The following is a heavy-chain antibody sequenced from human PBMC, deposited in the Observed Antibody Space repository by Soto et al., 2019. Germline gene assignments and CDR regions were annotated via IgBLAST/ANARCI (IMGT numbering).Heavy chain of an antibody. D-gene: IGHD6-19*01. CDR2: IKQDGSEK. CDR1: GFTFSSYW. J-gene: IGHJ4*02. CDR3: AREVEGYSSGYYY. Sequence: GGSLRLSCAASGFTFSSYWMSWVRQAPGKGLEWVANIKQDGSEKYYVDSWKGRFTISRDNAKNALYLQMNSLRAEDTAVYYCAREVEGYSSGYYYWGQGTLVTVSS. V-gene: IGHV3-7*01.